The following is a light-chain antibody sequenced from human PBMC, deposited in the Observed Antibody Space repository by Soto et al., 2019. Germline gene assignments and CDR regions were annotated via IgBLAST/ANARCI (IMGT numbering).Light chain of an antibody. CDR3: SSYTSSITWV. CDR1: SSDVGGYNY. V-gene: IGLV2-14*01. CDR2: KVT. Sequence: QCVLTQPASVCGSPGQSITISCTGTSSDVGGYNYVSWYQQYPGKAPKLMISKVTNRPSGVSNRFSGSKSGNTASLTISGLQAEDEADYYCSSYTSSITWVFGGGTKVTV. J-gene: IGLJ3*02.